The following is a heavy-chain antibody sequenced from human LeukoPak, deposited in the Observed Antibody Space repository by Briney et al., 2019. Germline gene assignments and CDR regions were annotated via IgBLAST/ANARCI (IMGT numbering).Heavy chain of an antibody. V-gene: IGHV4-59*08. D-gene: IGHD5-18*01. CDR1: GGSISGYS. J-gene: IGHJ4*02. Sequence: SETLSLTCTVSGGSISGYSWTWIRQPPGRGLEWIGKIYYSGSTNYNPSLKSRVTISVDTSKNQFSLKLSSVTVADMAVYYCARPDPRYSYGPMIDYWGQGTLVTVSS. CDR2: IYYSGST. CDR3: ARPDPRYSYGPMIDY.